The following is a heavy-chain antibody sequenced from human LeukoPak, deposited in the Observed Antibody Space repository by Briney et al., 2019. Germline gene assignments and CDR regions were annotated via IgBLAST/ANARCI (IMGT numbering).Heavy chain of an antibody. CDR1: GFTFRSYA. CDR2: ISSDGSDK. V-gene: IGHV3-30*18. J-gene: IGHJ4*02. CDR3: AKDPYSSSSGYFDY. D-gene: IGHD6-6*01. Sequence: GGSLRLSCAASGFTFRSYAMHWVRQAPGKGLEWVAVISSDGSDKFYADPVKGRFTISRDNSKNTLYLQMNSLRAEDTAVYYCAKDPYSSSSGYFDYWGQGTLVTVSS.